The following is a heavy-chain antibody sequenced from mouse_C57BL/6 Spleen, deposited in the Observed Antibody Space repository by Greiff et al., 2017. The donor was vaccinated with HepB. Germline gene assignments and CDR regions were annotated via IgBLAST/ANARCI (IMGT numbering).Heavy chain of an antibody. CDR2: IDPSDSYT. CDR3: ARVTTVVATSSYFDY. Sequence: QVQLQQPGAELVRPGTSVKLSCKASGYTFTSYWMHWVKQRPGQGLEWIGVIDPSDSYTNYNQKFKGKATLTVDTSSSTAYMQLSSLTSEDSAVYYCARVTTVVATSSYFDYWGQGTTLTVSS. D-gene: IGHD1-1*01. V-gene: IGHV1-59*01. J-gene: IGHJ2*01. CDR1: GYTFTSYW.